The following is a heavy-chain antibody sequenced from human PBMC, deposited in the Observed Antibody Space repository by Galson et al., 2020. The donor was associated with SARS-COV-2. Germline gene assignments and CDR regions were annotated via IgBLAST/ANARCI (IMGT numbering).Heavy chain of an antibody. CDR3: ASLYCTSGMCHGIARGALHV. CDR1: GGSVSNSSYS. CDR2: ISYSGIT. V-gene: IGHV4-61*01. J-gene: IGHJ3*01. D-gene: IGHD2-8*01. Sequence: SETLSLTCTVSGGSVSNSSYSWSWIRQPPGKGLEWIGYISYSGITYYTPSLKSRVSISLDTSKNQFSLKLSSVAAADTAVYYCASLYCTSGMCHGIARGALHVWGQGTMVSVSS.